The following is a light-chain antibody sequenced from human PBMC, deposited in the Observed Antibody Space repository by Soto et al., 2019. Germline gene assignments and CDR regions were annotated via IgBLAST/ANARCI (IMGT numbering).Light chain of an antibody. CDR3: QSYDSSPSGFV. CDR1: SSSIGAGYD. V-gene: IGLV1-40*01. J-gene: IGLJ1*01. Sequence: QSVLTQPPSVSGAPGQRVTISCTGSSSSIGAGYDVHWYQQLPGTAPKLLIYGNSNRPSGVPDRFSGSKSGTSASLAITGLQAEDEADYYCQSYDSSPSGFVFGTGTKVTVL. CDR2: GNS.